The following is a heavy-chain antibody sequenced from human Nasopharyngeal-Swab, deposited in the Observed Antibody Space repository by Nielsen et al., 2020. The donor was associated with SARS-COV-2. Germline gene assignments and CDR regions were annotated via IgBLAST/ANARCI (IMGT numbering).Heavy chain of an antibody. Sequence: SETLSLTCTVSGVSISSQYWSWIRQPPGKGLEWIGYISNNSGTNYNPSLKSRVTMFMDTSKNQFSLKLRSVTAADTAVYYCAKEGATGWFDPWGQRTLVTVSS. CDR3: AKEGATGWFDP. V-gene: IGHV4-59*11. CDR1: GVSISSQY. J-gene: IGHJ5*02. CDR2: ISNNSGT.